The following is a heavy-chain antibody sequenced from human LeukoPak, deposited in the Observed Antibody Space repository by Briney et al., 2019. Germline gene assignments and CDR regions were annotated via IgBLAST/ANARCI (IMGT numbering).Heavy chain of an antibody. Sequence: SETLSLTCTVSGGSISSSSYYWGWIRQPPGKGLEWIGSIYYSGSTYYNPSLKSRVTISVDTSKNQFPLKLSSVTAADTAVYYCARVGYYYYGMDVWGQGTTVTVSS. J-gene: IGHJ6*02. CDR2: IYYSGST. CDR1: GGSISSSSYY. V-gene: IGHV4-39*01. CDR3: ARVGYYYYGMDV.